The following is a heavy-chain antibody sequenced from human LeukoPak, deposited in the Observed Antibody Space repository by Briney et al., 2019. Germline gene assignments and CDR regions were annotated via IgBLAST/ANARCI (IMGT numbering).Heavy chain of an antibody. V-gene: IGHV4-59*01. CDR2: IYYSGST. J-gene: IGHJ4*02. Sequence: SETLSLTCTVSGGSISSYYWSWIRQPPGKGLEWIGYIYYSGSTNYNPSLKSRVTISVDTSKNQFSLKLSSVTAADTAVYYCAKGGSGWYYYFDYWGQGTLVTVSS. D-gene: IGHD6-19*01. CDR1: GGSISSYY. CDR3: AKGGSGWYYYFDY.